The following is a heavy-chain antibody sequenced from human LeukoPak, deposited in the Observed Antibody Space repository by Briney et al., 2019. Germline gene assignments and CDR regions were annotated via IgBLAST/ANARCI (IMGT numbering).Heavy chain of an antibody. D-gene: IGHD5-12*01. CDR1: GFTFSSYG. V-gene: IGHV3-48*02. CDR2: ISSSSSTI. Sequence: GGFLALSCAASGFTFSSYGMNWIRQSPGKWLDWVSYISSSSSTIYYADYVKGRFTSSRDNAKNSLYLQMNSMTDEDTAVYYCARVVVPTAIDDYWGQGTLVTVSS. J-gene: IGHJ4*02. CDR3: ARVVVPTAIDDY.